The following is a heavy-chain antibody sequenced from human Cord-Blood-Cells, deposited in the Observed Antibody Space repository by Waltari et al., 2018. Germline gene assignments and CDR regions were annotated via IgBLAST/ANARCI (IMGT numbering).Heavy chain of an antibody. V-gene: IGHV1-69*06. Sequence: QVQLVQSGAEVKKPGSSVKVSCKASGGTFSSYAISWVRQAPGQGLEWMGGIIPIFGTANYAQKFQGRVTITADKSTSTAYMELSSLRSEDTAVYYCASPYYDILTGPSYYYYYYGMDVWGQGTTVTVSS. CDR3: ASPYYDILTGPSYYYYYYGMDV. J-gene: IGHJ6*02. CDR2: IIPIFGTA. CDR1: GGTFSSYA. D-gene: IGHD3-9*01.